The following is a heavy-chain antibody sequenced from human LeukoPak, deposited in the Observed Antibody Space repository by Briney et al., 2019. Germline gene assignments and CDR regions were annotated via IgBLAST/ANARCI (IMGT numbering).Heavy chain of an antibody. V-gene: IGHV1-2*06. CDR2: INPNSGGT. CDR3: ASPVGATDTAALGY. CDR1: GYTFTGYY. J-gene: IGHJ4*02. Sequence: ASVKVSCKASGYTFTGYYMHWVRQAPGQGLEWMGRINPNSGGTNYAQKFQGRVTITRETYISTAYMELSRLRSDDTAVYYCASPVGATDTAALGYWGQGTLVTVSS. D-gene: IGHD1-26*01.